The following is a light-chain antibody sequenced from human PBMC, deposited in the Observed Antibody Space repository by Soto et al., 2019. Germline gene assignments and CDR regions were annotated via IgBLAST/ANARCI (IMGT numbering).Light chain of an antibody. Sequence: EIVLTQSPATLSLSPGERATLSCRASQLISSYLAWYQQKPGQAPRLLIWDASNRATGIPARFSGSGSGTDFTLTITSLEPEDSAVYYCQQRGNWPPAFGPGTKVDIK. CDR1: QLISSY. CDR2: DAS. V-gene: IGKV3-11*01. CDR3: QQRGNWPPA. J-gene: IGKJ3*01.